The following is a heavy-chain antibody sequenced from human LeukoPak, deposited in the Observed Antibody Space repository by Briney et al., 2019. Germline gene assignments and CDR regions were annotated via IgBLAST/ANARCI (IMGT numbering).Heavy chain of an antibody. CDR3: AKDRGMYSSGWYYFDY. J-gene: IGHJ4*02. Sequence: GGSLRLSCAASGFTFDNYAMSWVRQAPGKGLEWVSTISGSGTNTYYADSVKGRFFISRDNSKNTLYLQMNSLRAEDTAVYYCAKDRGMYSSGWYYFDYWGQGTLVTVSS. CDR1: GFTFDNYA. D-gene: IGHD6-19*01. CDR2: ISGSGTNT. V-gene: IGHV3-23*01.